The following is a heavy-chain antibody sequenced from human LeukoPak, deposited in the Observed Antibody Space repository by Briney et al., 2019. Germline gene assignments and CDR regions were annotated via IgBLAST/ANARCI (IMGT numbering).Heavy chain of an antibody. CDR1: GGTFSSYA. Sequence: SVKVSCKASGGTFSSYAISWVRQAPGQGLEWMGGIIPIFGTANYAQKFQGRVTITTDESTSTAYMELSSLRSEDTAVYYCAHVLGYCSSTSCRGLYYFDYWGQGTLVTVSS. J-gene: IGHJ4*02. CDR2: IIPIFGTA. V-gene: IGHV1-69*05. CDR3: AHVLGYCSSTSCRGLYYFDY. D-gene: IGHD2-2*01.